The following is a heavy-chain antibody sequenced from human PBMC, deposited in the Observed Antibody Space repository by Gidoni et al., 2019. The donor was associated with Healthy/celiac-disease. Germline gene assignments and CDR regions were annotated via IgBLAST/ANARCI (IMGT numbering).Heavy chain of an antibody. D-gene: IGHD3-3*01. CDR3: TVFGVVNQRIRPTDWGV. J-gene: IGHJ6*02. V-gene: IGHV3-73*02. CDR2: IRSKANSYAT. CDR1: GFTFSGSA. Sequence: EVQLVESGGGLVQPGGSLKLSCAASGFTFSGSAMPWVRQASGKGLEWVGRIRSKANSYATAYAASVKGRFTISRDDSKNTAYLQMNSLKTEDTAVYYCTVFGVVNQRIRPTDWGVWGQGTTVTVSS.